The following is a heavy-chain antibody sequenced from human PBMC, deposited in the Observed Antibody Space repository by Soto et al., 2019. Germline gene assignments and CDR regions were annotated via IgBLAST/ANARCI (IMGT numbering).Heavy chain of an antibody. CDR2: INAGNGNT. CDR3: ARGFRGSSSSVLSSWNYGMDV. CDR1: GYTFTSYA. J-gene: IGHJ6*02. Sequence: ASVKVSCKASGYTFTSYAMHWVRQAPGQRLEWMGWINAGNGNTKYSQKLQGRVTITRDTSASTAYMELSSLRSEDTAVYYCARGFRGSSSSVLSSWNYGMDVWGQGTTVTVSS. V-gene: IGHV1-3*01. D-gene: IGHD6-6*01.